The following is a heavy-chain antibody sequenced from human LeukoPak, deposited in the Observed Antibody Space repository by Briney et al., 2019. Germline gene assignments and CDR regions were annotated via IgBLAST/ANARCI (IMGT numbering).Heavy chain of an antibody. CDR3: AREGIASRIGFDP. CDR1: GGSISSSSYY. Sequence: ASETLSLTCTVSGGSISSSSYYWGWIRQPPGKGLEWIASIYYSGSTYYNPSLKSRVTISVDTSKNQFSLRLSSVTAADTAVYFCAREGIASRIGFDPWGQGTLVTVSS. D-gene: IGHD6-13*01. J-gene: IGHJ5*02. V-gene: IGHV4-39*07. CDR2: IYYSGST.